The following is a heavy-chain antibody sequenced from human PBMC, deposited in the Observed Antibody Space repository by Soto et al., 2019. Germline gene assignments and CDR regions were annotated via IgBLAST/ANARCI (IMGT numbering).Heavy chain of an antibody. CDR3: ARGFITMVRGVKGYGMDV. CDR2: IIPIFGTA. D-gene: IGHD3-10*01. V-gene: IGHV1-69*13. J-gene: IGHJ6*02. Sequence: GASVKVSCKASGGTFSSYAISWVRQAPGQGLEWMGGIIPIFGTANYAQKFQGRVTITADESTSTAYMELSSLRSEDTAVYYCARGFITMVRGVKGYGMDVWGQGTTVTVSS. CDR1: GGTFSSYA.